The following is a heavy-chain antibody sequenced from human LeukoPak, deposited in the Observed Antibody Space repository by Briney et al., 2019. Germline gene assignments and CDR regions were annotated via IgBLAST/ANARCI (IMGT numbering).Heavy chain of an antibody. V-gene: IGHV3-23*01. CDR3: AKLYCSGGSCYDY. CDR1: GFSFSTDG. CDR2: ILGLGGASRT. D-gene: IGHD2-15*01. Sequence: GGSVRLSCSASGFSFSTDGMSWVRQAPGKGLEWVSGILGLGGASRTYYADSVKGRFTISRDNSKNTLYLQMNSLRAEDTAVYYCAKLYCSGGSCYDYWGQGTLVTVSS. J-gene: IGHJ4*02.